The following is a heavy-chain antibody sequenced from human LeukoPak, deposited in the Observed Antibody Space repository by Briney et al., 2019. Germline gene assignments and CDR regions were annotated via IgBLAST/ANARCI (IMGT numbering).Heavy chain of an antibody. CDR1: GGTFSSYA. CDR2: IIPIFGTA. J-gene: IGHJ6*03. CDR3: AREGNYYYYMVV. Sequence: GASVKVSCKASGGTFSSYAISWVRQAPGQGLEWMGGIIPIFGTANYAQKFQGRVTITADESTSTAYMELSSLRSEDTAVYYFAREGNYYYYMVVWPRGTTGTVSS. V-gene: IGHV1-69*13.